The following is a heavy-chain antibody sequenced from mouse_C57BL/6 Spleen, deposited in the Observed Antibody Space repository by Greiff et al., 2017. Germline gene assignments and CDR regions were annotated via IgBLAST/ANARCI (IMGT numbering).Heavy chain of an antibody. CDR3: ASGITTGLFDY. CDR1: GFTFSSYA. V-gene: IGHV5-4*03. J-gene: IGHJ2*01. CDR2: ISDGGSYT. D-gene: IGHD1-1*01. Sequence: EVKVVESGGGLVKPGGSLKLSCAASGFTFSSYAMSWVRQTPEKRLEWVATISDGGSYTYYPDNVKGRFTISRDNAKNNLYLQMSHLKSEDTAMYYCASGITTGLFDYWGQGTTLTVSS.